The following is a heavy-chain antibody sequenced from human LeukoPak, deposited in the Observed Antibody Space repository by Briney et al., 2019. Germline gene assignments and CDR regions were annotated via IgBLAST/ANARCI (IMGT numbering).Heavy chain of an antibody. CDR3: ARDPNIFDYDSSGYYYGLDY. V-gene: IGHV3-48*04. D-gene: IGHD3-22*01. Sequence: GGSLRLSCAASGFTFSSYSMNWVRQAPGKGLEWVSYISSSSSTIYYADSVKGRFTISRDNAKNSLYLQMNSLRAEDTAVYYCARDPNIFDYDSSGYYYGLDYWGQGTLVTVSS. CDR2: ISSSSSTI. J-gene: IGHJ4*02. CDR1: GFTFSSYS.